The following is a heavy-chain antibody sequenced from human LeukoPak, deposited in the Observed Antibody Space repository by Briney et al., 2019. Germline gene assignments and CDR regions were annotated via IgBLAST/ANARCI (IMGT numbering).Heavy chain of an antibody. CDR3: ARVPRITIFGVAPPDY. J-gene: IGHJ4*02. Sequence: ASVKVSCKASGYTFTSYYMHWVRQAPGQGLEWMGIINPSGGSTSYAQKFQGRVTMTRDTSTSTVYMELSSLRSEDTAVYYCARVPRITIFGVAPPDYWGQGTLVTVSS. D-gene: IGHD3-3*01. CDR1: GYTFTSYY. V-gene: IGHV1-46*01. CDR2: INPSGGST.